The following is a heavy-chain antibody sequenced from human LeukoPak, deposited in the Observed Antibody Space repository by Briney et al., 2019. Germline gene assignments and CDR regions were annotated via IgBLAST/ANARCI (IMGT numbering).Heavy chain of an antibody. J-gene: IGHJ5*02. CDR2: ISAYNGNT. CDR3: ARSNIVTGYGGGSDLYNWFDP. Sequence: GASVKVSCKASGYTFTSYGISWVRQAPGQGLEWMGWISAYNGNTNYAQKLQGRVTMTTDTSTSTAYMELRSLRSDDTAVYYCARSNIVTGYGGGSDLYNWFDPWGRGTLVTVSS. V-gene: IGHV1-18*01. D-gene: IGHD3-9*01. CDR1: GYTFTSYG.